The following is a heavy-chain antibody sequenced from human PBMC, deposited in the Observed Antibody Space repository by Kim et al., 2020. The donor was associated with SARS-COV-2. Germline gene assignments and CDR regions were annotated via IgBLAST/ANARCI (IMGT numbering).Heavy chain of an antibody. V-gene: IGHV4-34*01. D-gene: IGHD6-19*01. J-gene: IGHJ4*02. CDR1: GGSFSGYY. CDR3: ARGGPGYSSGWYDY. CDR2: INHSGST. Sequence: SETLSLTCAVYGGSFSGYYWSWIRQPPGKGLEWIGEINHSGSTNYNPSLKSRVTISVDTSKNQFSLKLSSVTAADTAVYYCARGGPGYSSGWYDYWGQGTLVTVSS.